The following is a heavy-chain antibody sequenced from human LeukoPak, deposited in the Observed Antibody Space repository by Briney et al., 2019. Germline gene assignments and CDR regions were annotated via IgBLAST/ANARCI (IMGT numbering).Heavy chain of an antibody. J-gene: IGHJ3*02. D-gene: IGHD4-23*01. CDR1: GYTFTSYG. CDR2: INPNSGGT. V-gene: IGHV1-2*02. CDR3: ARDGGGAFDI. Sequence: ASVKVSCKASGYTFTSYGISWVRQAPGQGLEWMGWINPNSGGTNYAQKFQGRVTMTRDTSISTAYMELSRLRSDDTAVYYCARDGGGAFDIWGQGTMVTVSS.